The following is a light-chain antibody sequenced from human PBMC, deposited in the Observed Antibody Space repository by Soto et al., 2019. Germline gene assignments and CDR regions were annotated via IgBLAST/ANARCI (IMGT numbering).Light chain of an antibody. Sequence: QSVLPQPPSVSGAPGQRVTISCTGSSSNLGAGYDVPWYQHLPGTAPKLLIYGNSNRPSGVPDRFSGSKSGTSASLAITGLQAEDEADYYCQSYDSSLSGSVLGTGTKLTVL. V-gene: IGLV1-40*01. CDR2: GNS. CDR1: SSNLGAGYD. J-gene: IGLJ1*01. CDR3: QSYDSSLSGSV.